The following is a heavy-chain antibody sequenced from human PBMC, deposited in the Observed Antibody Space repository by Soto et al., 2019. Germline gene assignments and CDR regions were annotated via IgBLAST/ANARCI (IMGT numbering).Heavy chain of an antibody. CDR2: ISGSGTTT. V-gene: IGHV3-23*01. Sequence: GGSLRLSCATSGFTFSSYSMTWVRQAPGEGLEWVSTISGSGTTTKYADSVKGRFTISRDNSKNTLHLQMNSLRAEDTAVYYCAQGVNYDTSGYFFGYWGQGTLVTVSS. CDR3: AQGVNYDTSGYFFGY. D-gene: IGHD3-22*01. CDR1: GFTFSSYS. J-gene: IGHJ4*02.